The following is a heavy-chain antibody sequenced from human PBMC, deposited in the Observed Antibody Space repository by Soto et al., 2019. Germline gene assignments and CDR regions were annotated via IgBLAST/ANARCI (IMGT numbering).Heavy chain of an antibody. Sequence: VQLVGSGGGLVQPGGSLRLSCAASGFSISLYWMTWVRQAPGKGPEWVANIKQDGTEKYYVDSVRGRFTISRDNAKNSLYLQMNSLRVDDTAVYYCARGRAAHPGEDWGQGTLVTVSP. CDR2: IKQDGTEK. J-gene: IGHJ4*02. CDR1: GFSISLYW. D-gene: IGHD3-10*01. V-gene: IGHV3-7*05. CDR3: ARGRAAHPGED.